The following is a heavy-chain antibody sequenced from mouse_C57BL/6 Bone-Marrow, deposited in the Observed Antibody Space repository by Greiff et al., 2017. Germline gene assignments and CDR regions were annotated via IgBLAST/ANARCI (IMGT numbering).Heavy chain of an antibody. CDR3: ARGGDGYPAWFAY. D-gene: IGHD2-3*01. CDR2: ISGGGSYT. V-gene: IGHV5-4*03. Sequence: EVKLMESGGGLVKPGGSLKLSCAASGFTFSSYAMSWVRQTPEKSLEWVATISGGGSYTYYPANVKGRFTICIDNAKNNLYLQISHLKSEDPAMYYCARGGDGYPAWFAYWGQGTLVTVSA. J-gene: IGHJ3*01. CDR1: GFTFSSYA.